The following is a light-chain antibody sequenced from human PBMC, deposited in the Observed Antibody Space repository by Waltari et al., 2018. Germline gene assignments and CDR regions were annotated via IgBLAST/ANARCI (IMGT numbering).Light chain of an antibody. J-gene: IGLJ2*01. Sequence: QSVLTQPPSASGTPGQRVTISCSGSSSNIGSNYVYWYQQLPGTAPKLPIYRNKQRPSGVPDRVSGSKSGTSASLAISGLRSEDEADYYCAAWDDSLSDVVFGGGTKLTVL. CDR1: SSNIGSNY. CDR2: RNK. V-gene: IGLV1-47*01. CDR3: AAWDDSLSDVV.